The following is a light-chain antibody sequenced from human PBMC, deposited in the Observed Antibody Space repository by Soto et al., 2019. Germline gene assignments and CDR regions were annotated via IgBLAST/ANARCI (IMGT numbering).Light chain of an antibody. V-gene: IGLV2-8*01. CDR2: DVS. CDR1: SSDVGGSDY. CDR3: ISHVGHSNV. Sequence: QSALTQPPSASGSPGQSVTISCTGTSSDVGGSDYVSWYQHHPGKAPKLMIYDVSKRPSGVPDRFSGSKSGNMASLTVSGHQADDEADYYCISHVGHSNVFGTGTKVTVL. J-gene: IGLJ1*01.